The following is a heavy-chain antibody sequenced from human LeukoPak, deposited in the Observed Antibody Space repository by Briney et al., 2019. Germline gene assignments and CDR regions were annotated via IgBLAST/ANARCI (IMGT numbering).Heavy chain of an antibody. D-gene: IGHD5-24*01. J-gene: IGHJ4*02. CDR3: ARGHWLQFPYYFDY. Sequence: ASVKVSCKASGYTFTSYGISWVRQAPGQGLEWMGWISAHNGNTNYAQKLQGRVTMTTDTSTSTAYMELRSLRSDDTAVYYCARGHWLQFPYYFDYWGQGTLVTVSS. CDR2: ISAHNGNT. V-gene: IGHV1-18*01. CDR1: GYTFTSYG.